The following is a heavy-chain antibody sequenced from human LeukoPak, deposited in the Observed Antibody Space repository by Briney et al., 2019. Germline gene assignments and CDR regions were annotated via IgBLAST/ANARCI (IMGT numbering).Heavy chain of an antibody. CDR3: ARIAPQHCSGGSCYPVFDY. CDR1: GYTFTGYY. V-gene: IGHV1-2*02. Sequence: ASVKVSCKASGYTFTGYYMHWVRQAPGQGLEWMGWINPNSGGTNYAQKFQGRVTMTRDTSISTAYMELSRLRSDDTAVYYCARIAPQHCSGGSCYPVFDYWGQGTLVTVSS. D-gene: IGHD2-15*01. CDR2: INPNSGGT. J-gene: IGHJ4*02.